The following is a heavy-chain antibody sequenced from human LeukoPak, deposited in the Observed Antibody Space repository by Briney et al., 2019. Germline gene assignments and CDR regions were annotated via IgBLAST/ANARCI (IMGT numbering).Heavy chain of an antibody. D-gene: IGHD1-26*01. CDR1: GFTFSSYA. CDR2: ISYDGSNK. J-gene: IGHJ4*02. Sequence: GRSLRLSCAASGFTFSSYAMHWVRQAPGKGLEWVAVISYDGSNKYYADSVKGRFTISRDNSKSMLYLQMNSLRVEDTAVYYCAKDCFRWAFDYWGPGTLVTVSS. CDR3: AKDCFRWAFDY. V-gene: IGHV3-30-3*02.